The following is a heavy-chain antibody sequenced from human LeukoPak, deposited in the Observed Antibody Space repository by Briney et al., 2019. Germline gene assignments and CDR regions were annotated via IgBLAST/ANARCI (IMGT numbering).Heavy chain of an antibody. J-gene: IGHJ4*02. Sequence: SVKVSCKASGGTFSSYAISWVRQAPGQGLEWMGRIIPILGIANYAQKFQGRVTITADKSTSTAYMELSSLRSEGTAVYYCAREKGSSPSDLDYWGQGTLVTVSS. V-gene: IGHV1-69*04. CDR2: IIPILGIA. CDR1: GGTFSSYA. CDR3: AREKGSSPSDLDY. D-gene: IGHD1-26*01.